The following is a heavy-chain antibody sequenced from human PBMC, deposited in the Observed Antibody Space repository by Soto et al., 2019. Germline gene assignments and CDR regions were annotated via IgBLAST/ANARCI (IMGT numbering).Heavy chain of an antibody. D-gene: IGHD7-27*01. CDR3: ARDGDHWDQRFCDN. CDR1: GYISGHYG. Sequence: QVQLVQSAPELTKPGASVKVSCRVSGYISGHYGISWVRLRPGQGLEWMGWISAHRGHTNYAHKFRGRVTMTTDPSTATVSMELTNLLSDDTAIYFCARDGDHWDQRFCDNWGQGTLVTVSS. J-gene: IGHJ4*02. V-gene: IGHV1-18*01. CDR2: ISAHRGHT.